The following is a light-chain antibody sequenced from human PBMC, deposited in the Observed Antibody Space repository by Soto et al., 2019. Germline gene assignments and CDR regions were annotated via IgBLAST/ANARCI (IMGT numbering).Light chain of an antibody. CDR2: GAS. CDR3: LQYGSSVWT. J-gene: IGKJ1*01. CDR1: QRLSSNY. V-gene: IGKV3-20*01. Sequence: EGVLTQSPGTLSLSPGERATLSCRASQRLSSNYLAWFQQKPGQAPRLLIYGASSRATGIPDRFSGSGSGTDFTLTIPRLEPEDFAVYYCLQYGSSVWTFGQGTQVDIK.